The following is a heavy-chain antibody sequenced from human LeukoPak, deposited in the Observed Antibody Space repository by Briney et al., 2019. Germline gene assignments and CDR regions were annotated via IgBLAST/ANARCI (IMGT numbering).Heavy chain of an antibody. Sequence: KPSETLSLTCTVSGGSIRSSSYYWGWIRQPPGKGLEWIGCIYYTGSTYYNPSLKSRVTISTDTSKNQFSLKLSSVTAADTAVYYCARVRYYYNSSGSGWVMDYWGQGALVTVSS. CDR1: GGSIRSSSYY. D-gene: IGHD3-22*01. V-gene: IGHV4-39*07. J-gene: IGHJ4*02. CDR2: IYYTGST. CDR3: ARVRYYYNSSGSGWVMDY.